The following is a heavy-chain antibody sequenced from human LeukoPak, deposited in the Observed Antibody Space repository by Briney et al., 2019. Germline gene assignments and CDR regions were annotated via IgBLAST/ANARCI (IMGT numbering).Heavy chain of an antibody. Sequence: AGGSLRLSCAASGFTFSSYSMNWVRQAPGKGLEWVSYISSSSSTIYYADSVKGRFTISRDNSKNTLYLQMNSLRAEDTAVYYCARDSSGYSYGHFDYWGQGTLVTVSS. D-gene: IGHD5-18*01. CDR1: GFTFSSYS. J-gene: IGHJ4*02. V-gene: IGHV3-48*01. CDR3: ARDSSGYSYGHFDY. CDR2: ISSSSSTI.